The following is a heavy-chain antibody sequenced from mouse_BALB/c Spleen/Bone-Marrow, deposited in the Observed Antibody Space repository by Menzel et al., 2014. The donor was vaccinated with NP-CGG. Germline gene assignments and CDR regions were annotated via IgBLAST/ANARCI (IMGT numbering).Heavy chain of an antibody. CDR2: ISSGGRYI. D-gene: IGHD2-3*01. CDR1: GFTFSTYI. Sequence: EVKLMESGGDLVKPGGSLKLSCAASGFTFSTYIMSWVRLTPEKRLEWVATISSGGRYIFYPDSVKGRFTLSRDNAKNTLYLQMSSLRSDDTAMYYCTREEDYDGNYKFAYWGQGTLVTVSA. J-gene: IGHJ3*01. V-gene: IGHV5-6-4*01. CDR3: TREEDYDGNYKFAY.